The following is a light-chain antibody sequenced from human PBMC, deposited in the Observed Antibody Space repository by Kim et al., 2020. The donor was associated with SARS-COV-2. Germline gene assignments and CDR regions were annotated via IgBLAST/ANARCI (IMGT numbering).Light chain of an antibody. CDR2: DAS. CDR3: QHSYSTPYT. V-gene: IGKV1-39*01. J-gene: IGKJ2*01. CDR1: QTIRTY. Sequence: SASVEDRVTITCRASQTIRTYLNWYQQKPGKAPKLLIYDASSLQGGVPSRFSGSGSGTDFTLTISSLQPEDFATYYCQHSYSTPYTFGQGTKLEI.